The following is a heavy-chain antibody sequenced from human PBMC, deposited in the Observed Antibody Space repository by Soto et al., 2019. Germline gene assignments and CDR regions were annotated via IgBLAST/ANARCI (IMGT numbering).Heavy chain of an antibody. D-gene: IGHD2-2*01. CDR1: GGSVSSGSYY. Sequence: SETLSLTCTVSGGSVSSGSYYWSWIRQPPGKGLEWIGYIYYSGSTNSNPSLKSRVTISVDTSKNQFSLKRSSVTAADTAVYYCARETNIAVVPAAMGGPFDYWGQGALVTVSS. CDR3: ARETNIAVVPAAMGGPFDY. CDR2: IYYSGST. V-gene: IGHV4-61*01. J-gene: IGHJ4*02.